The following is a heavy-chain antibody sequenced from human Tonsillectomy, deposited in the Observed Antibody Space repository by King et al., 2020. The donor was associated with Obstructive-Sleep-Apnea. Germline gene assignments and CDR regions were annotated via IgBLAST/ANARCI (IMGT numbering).Heavy chain of an antibody. J-gene: IGHJ6*02. CDR1: GFTFDDYS. Sequence: VQLVESGGVVVQPGGSLRLSWAASGFTFDDYSMHWARQAPGKGLEWVSFISWDGDRTYYADSVKGRFTISRDNHRNSLYLQMNSLRTDDSALYYCAKSSISDDKGNRDYYYGTDGWGQGTTVTVSS. D-gene: IGHD1/OR15-1a*01. V-gene: IGHV3-43*01. CDR3: AKSSISDDKGNRDYYYGTDG. CDR2: ISWDGDRT.